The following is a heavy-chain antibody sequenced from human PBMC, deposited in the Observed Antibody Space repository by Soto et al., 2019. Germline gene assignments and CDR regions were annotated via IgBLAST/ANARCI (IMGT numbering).Heavy chain of an antibody. CDR2: MNPNSGNT. D-gene: IGHD3-22*01. CDR3: ARSPGAEGITMRTV. Sequence: SVKDSCKASGYTFTSYDINWVRRATVQGLEWMGWMNPNSGNTGYSQTFQGRVTMTRNTSISTAYMELSSLRSEDTAVYYCARSPGAEGITMRTVWGQGTLVTVSS. V-gene: IGHV1-8*01. J-gene: IGHJ4*02. CDR1: GYTFTSYD.